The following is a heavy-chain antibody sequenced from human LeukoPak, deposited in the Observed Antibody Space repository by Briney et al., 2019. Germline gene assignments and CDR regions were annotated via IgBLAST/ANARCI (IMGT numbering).Heavy chain of an antibody. V-gene: IGHV3-30-3*01. CDR1: GFTFSSYA. J-gene: IGHJ4*02. CDR2: ISYDGSNK. Sequence: GGSLRLSCAASGFTFSSYAMHWVRQAPGKGLEWVAVISYDGSNKYYADSVKGRFTISRDNSKNTLYLQMNSLRAEDTAVYYCARTPHGGFDYWGQGTLVTVS. D-gene: IGHD4-23*01. CDR3: ARTPHGGFDY.